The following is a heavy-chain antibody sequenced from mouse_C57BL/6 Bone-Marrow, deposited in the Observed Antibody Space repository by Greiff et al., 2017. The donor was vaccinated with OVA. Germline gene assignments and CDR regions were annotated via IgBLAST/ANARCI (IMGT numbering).Heavy chain of an antibody. J-gene: IGHJ3*01. V-gene: IGHV1-50*01. CDR3: AKGIYYDYDGLAY. Sequence: VQLQQPGAELVKPGASVKLSCKASGYTFTSYWMQWVNQRPGQGLEWIGELDPSDSYTNYNQKFKGKATLTVDTSSSTAYMQLSSLTSEDSAVYYCAKGIYYDYDGLAYWGQGTLGTVSA. CDR2: LDPSDSYT. D-gene: IGHD2-4*01. CDR1: GYTFTSYW.